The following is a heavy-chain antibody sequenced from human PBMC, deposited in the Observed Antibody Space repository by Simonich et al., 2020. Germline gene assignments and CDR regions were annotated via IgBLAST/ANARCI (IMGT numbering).Heavy chain of an antibody. V-gene: IGHV3-74*01. CDR1: GFTFSSYW. Sequence: GGSLRLSCAASGFTFSSYWMHWVRQAPGKGLVWVSRINSDGSSTSYADSVKGRFTISTDNAKNTLYLKMNSLRAEDTAVYYCARVGGSYYSNFDYWGQGTLVTVSS. CDR2: INSDGSST. CDR3: ARVGGSYYSNFDY. D-gene: IGHD1-26*01. J-gene: IGHJ4*02.